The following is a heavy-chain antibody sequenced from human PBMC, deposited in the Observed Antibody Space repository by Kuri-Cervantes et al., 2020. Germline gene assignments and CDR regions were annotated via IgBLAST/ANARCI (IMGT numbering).Heavy chain of an antibody. CDR3: ATVQVLRFLEWFSY. Sequence: LSLTCAASGFTFSSYALHWVRQAPGKGLEWVAVISYDGGNKYYAESLKGRFTISRDNSKNTLFLQMDSLRSEDTAVYYCATVQVLRFLEWFSYWGQGTLVTVSS. CDR1: GFTFSSYA. J-gene: IGHJ4*02. D-gene: IGHD3-3*01. V-gene: IGHV3-30*01. CDR2: ISYDGGNK.